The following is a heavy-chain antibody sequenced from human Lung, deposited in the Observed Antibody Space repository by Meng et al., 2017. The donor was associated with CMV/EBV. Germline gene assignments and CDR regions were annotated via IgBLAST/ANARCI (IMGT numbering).Heavy chain of an antibody. V-gene: IGHV3-48*04. D-gene: IGHD6-6*01. CDR1: GFTFSDYT. CDR2: ISSSSTTI. CDR3: ARSGMGSSPLNSFDY. Sequence: GXXKISCSTSGFTFSDYTMNWVRQAPGKGLVWVSFISSSSTTIYYADSVKGRFTISRDNAKNSLFLQMNSLRAEDTAVYFCARSGMGSSPLNSFDYWGQGXLVTVSS. J-gene: IGHJ4*02.